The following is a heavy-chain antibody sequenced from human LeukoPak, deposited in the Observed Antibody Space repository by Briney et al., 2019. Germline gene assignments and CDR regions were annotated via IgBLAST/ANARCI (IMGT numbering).Heavy chain of an antibody. CDR3: AIGAGVAATRRIDY. J-gene: IGHJ4*01. CDR1: GGSSSGYY. V-gene: IGHV4-34*01. D-gene: IGHD2-15*01. Sequence: SETLSLTCAVYGGSSSGYYWSWIRQPPGKGLEWIGEINHSGSTNYNPSLKSRVTISVDTSKNQFSLKLSSVTAADTAVYYCAIGAGVAATRRIDYWRHRSLGTVSS. CDR2: INHSGST.